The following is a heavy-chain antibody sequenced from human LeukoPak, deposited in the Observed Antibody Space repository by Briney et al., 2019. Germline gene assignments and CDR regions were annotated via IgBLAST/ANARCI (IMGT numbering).Heavy chain of an antibody. Sequence: PGGSLRLSCAASGFTFSSNSMNWVRQAPGKGLEWFSYISGSRSTIYYAASVKCRFTISRDNAKNSLYLQMNSLRAEDTAVYYCARDSSGYDVRYYYYYMDVWGKGTTVTVSS. CDR2: ISGSRSTI. CDR3: ARDSSGYDVRYYYYYMDV. D-gene: IGHD5-12*01. V-gene: IGHV3-48*01. CDR1: GFTFSSNS. J-gene: IGHJ6*03.